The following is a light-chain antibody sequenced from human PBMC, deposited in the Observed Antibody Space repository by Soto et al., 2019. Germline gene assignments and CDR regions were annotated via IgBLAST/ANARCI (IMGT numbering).Light chain of an antibody. CDR1: QSVSSSY. V-gene: IGKV3-20*01. Sequence: EIVVTQSPGTLSLSPEERATLSCRASQSVSSSYLAWYQQKSGQAPRLLIYAPSRRATGIPDRFSGSGYGTDFTLTISRLEPEDFAVYYCQQYGSLWFTFGPGTKVDIK. J-gene: IGKJ3*01. CDR3: QQYGSLWFT. CDR2: APS.